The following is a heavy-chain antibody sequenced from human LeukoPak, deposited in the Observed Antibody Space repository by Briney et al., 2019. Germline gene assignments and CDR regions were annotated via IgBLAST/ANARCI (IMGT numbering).Heavy chain of an antibody. CDR2: IYYSGST. CDR1: GGSVSSCSYY. J-gene: IGHJ4*02. Sequence: PSETLSLTCTVSGGSVSSCSYYWSWIRQPPGKGLEWIGYIYYSGSTNYNPSLKSRVTISVDTSKNQLSLKLSSVTAADTAVYYCARDSGYEGYYWGQGTLVTVSS. V-gene: IGHV4-61*01. D-gene: IGHD5-12*01. CDR3: ARDSGYEGYY.